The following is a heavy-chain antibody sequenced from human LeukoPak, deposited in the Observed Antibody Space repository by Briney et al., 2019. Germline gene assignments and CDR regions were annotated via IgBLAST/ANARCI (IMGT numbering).Heavy chain of an antibody. CDR1: GFTFSNYG. CDR3: ARDRDLGVVTPWCDY. D-gene: IGHD2-2*01. Sequence: GRSLRLSCAASGFTFSNYGMQWVRQAPGKGLEWVAIISYDGSVRYYGDSVRGRFTISRDNSKNKVYLQMNSLRADDTAVYYCARDRDLGVVTPWCDYWGQGVLVTVSS. J-gene: IGHJ4*02. CDR2: ISYDGSVR. V-gene: IGHV3-30*03.